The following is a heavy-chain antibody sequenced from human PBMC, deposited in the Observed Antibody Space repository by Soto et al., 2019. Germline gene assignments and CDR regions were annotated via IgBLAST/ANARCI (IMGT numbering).Heavy chain of an antibody. CDR1: GYTFTGNY. CDR3: ARVAGHKNARFDT. CDR2: INPGSGVT. Sequence: RASVKVSCKASGYTFTGNYMHWVRQAPGQGLEWMGWINPGSGVTNQAQKFQGRVTMTRDTSITTTYMELNSLTSDDTAVYYCARVAGHKNARFDTWGQGALVTVSS. V-gene: IGHV1-2*02. J-gene: IGHJ4*02. D-gene: IGHD1-1*01.